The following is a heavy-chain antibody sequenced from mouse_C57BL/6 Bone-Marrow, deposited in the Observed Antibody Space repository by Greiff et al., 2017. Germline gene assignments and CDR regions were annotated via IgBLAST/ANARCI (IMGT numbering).Heavy chain of an antibody. J-gene: IGHJ1*03. D-gene: IGHD1-1*01. CDR2: IDPENGDT. CDR3: TNITTVVATRWYFDV. V-gene: IGHV14-4*01. CDR1: GFNIKDDY. Sequence: DVKLVESGAELVRPGASVKLSCTASGFNIKDDYMHWVKQRPEQGLEWIGWIDPENGDTEYASKFQGKATITADTSSNTAYLQLSSLTSEDTAVYYCTNITTVVATRWYFDVWGTGTTVTVSS.